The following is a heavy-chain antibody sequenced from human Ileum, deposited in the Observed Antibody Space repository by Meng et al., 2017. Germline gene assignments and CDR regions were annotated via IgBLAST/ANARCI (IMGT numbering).Heavy chain of an antibody. CDR3: ARDRCSGGCYFYSCGIDV. CDR2: ISYDGSYK. Sequence: GESLKISCAASRFTFSTYAMHWVRQAPGKGLEWVAVISYDGSYKYYADAVKGRFTIYRDNSKNTLCLQRNSLRAEDTAVYYCARDRCSGGCYFYSCGIDVWGQGTMVTVSS. J-gene: IGHJ6*02. V-gene: IGHV3-30*04. D-gene: IGHD2-15*01. CDR1: RFTFSTYA.